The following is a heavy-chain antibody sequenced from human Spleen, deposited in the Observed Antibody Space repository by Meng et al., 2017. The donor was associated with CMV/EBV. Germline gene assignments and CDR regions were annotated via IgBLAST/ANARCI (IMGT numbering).Heavy chain of an antibody. CDR1: GFTFSHYW. Sequence: GGSLRLSCAASGFTFSHYWMTWVRQTPGKGLEWVANIKKDESEKSYMDSVKDRFIISRDNAKNSLFLQMNRLRAEDTAVYFCARDQNYHDRSGVYFDVFDIWGQGTVVTVSS. J-gene: IGHJ3*02. CDR3: ARDQNYHDRSGVYFDVFDI. CDR2: IKKDESEK. D-gene: IGHD3-22*01. V-gene: IGHV3-7*01.